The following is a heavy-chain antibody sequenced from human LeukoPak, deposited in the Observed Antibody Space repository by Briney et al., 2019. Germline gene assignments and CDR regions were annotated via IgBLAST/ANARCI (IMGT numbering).Heavy chain of an antibody. CDR3: STGLGQTDNDY. CDR1: GFSFGDTW. V-gene: IGHV3-15*01. Sequence: GGSLRLSCVGSGFSFGDTWMTWVRQAPGKGLEWVGRIKNKLRGETTDYAAAVKGRFIISRDDSKKALFLQMNGLRPEDTAVYYCSTGLGQTDNDYFGQGTLVTVSS. D-gene: IGHD1-26*01. J-gene: IGHJ4*02. CDR2: IKNKLRGETT.